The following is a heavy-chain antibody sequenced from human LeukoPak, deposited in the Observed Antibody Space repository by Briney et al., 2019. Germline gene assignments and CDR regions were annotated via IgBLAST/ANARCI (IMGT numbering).Heavy chain of an antibody. J-gene: IGHJ5*01. Sequence: GESLKTSCQGSGYSFTTYWIAWVRQMPGKGLEWMGIINPGDSNTKYSPSVQGQVTISADKSIGTACLQWNSLKASDTAIYYCARKNRTPLRNNWFDSWGQGTLVTVSS. CDR2: INPGDSNT. V-gene: IGHV5-51*01. CDR3: ARKNRTPLRNNWFDS. CDR1: GYSFTTYW. D-gene: IGHD1-1*01.